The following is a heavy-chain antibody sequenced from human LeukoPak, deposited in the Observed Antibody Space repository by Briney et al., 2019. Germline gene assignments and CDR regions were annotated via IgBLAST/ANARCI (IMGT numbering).Heavy chain of an antibody. CDR2: MSIDGSSR. D-gene: IGHD1-14*01. CDR3: ARGAMRTNYYHDYFDY. CDR1: GFIFSDYY. Sequence: GGSLRLSCAASGFIFSDYYMSWIRQAPGKGLEWLSYMSIDGSSRYYADSVKGRFTISRDNAKNSLYLQMNSLRVEDTAVYYCARGAMRTNYYHDYFDYWGQGTLVTVSS. V-gene: IGHV3-11*04. J-gene: IGHJ4*02.